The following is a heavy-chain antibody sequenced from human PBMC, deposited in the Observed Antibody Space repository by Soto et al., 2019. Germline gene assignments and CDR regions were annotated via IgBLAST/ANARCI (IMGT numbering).Heavy chain of an antibody. CDR1: GFTFSSYA. D-gene: IGHD2-2*01. V-gene: IGHV3-30-3*01. Sequence: QLQLVESGGGVVQPGRSLRLSCAASGFTFSSYAMNWVRQAPGKGLEWVALISYDGSNKYYADSVKGRFTISRDSPKNTLYLQMNSLRDADTAFYYCGRCSSTSCHLGSDYWGQGTLVTVSS. CDR3: GRCSSTSCHLGSDY. J-gene: IGHJ4*02. CDR2: ISYDGSNK.